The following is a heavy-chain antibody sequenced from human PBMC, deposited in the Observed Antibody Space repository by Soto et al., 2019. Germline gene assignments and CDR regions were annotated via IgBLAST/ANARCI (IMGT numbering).Heavy chain of an antibody. V-gene: IGHV3-21*01. J-gene: IGHJ5*02. Sequence: PGGSLRLSCAASGLTFSSYSMNWVRQAPGKGLEWVSSISSSSSYIYYADSVKGRFTISRDNAKNSLYLQMNSLRAEDTAVYYCASESPNAPGWFDPWGQGTLVTVSS. CDR2: ISSSSSYI. CDR1: GLTFSSYS. CDR3: ASESPNAPGWFDP.